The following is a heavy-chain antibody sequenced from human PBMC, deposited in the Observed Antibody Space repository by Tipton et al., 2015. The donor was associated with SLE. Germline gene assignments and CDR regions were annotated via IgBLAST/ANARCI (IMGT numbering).Heavy chain of an antibody. J-gene: IGHJ4*02. CDR2: IDQSGST. CDR3: GGGPLFDY. CDR1: GGFLSDYF. Sequence: TLSLTCDVYGGFLSDYFWSWIRQPPGKGLEWIGEIDQSGSTNYNPSLKSRVTISVDTSKNQFSLKLSSVTAADTAVYYCGGGPLFDYWGQGTLVTVSS. V-gene: IGHV4-34*01.